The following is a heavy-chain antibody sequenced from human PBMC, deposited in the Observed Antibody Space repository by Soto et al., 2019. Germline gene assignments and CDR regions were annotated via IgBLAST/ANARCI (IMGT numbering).Heavy chain of an antibody. CDR1: GGSISSHY. CDR3: ARDGREASGIDV. D-gene: IGHD1-26*01. J-gene: IGHJ6*02. CDR2: IYYRGNT. Sequence: QVQLEESGPGLVKPSETLSLTCTVSGGSISSHYWSWVRQAPGRGLERRGCIYYRGNTFYTPARKGGGTISVDTSNNQCALKLDSVTPADRAGYYWARDGREASGIDVWGQGTAVTVCS. V-gene: IGHV4-59*11.